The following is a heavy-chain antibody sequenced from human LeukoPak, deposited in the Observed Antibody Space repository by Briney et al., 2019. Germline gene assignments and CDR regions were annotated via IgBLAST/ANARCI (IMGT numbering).Heavy chain of an antibody. CDR3: ARGRYDFWSGYYDYYYYYYMDV. V-gene: IGHV4-34*01. D-gene: IGHD3-3*01. J-gene: IGHJ6*03. CDR2: INHSGST. CDR1: GGSFSGYY. Sequence: AETLSLTCAVSGGSFSGYYWSWIRQPPGKGLEWIGEINHSGSTNYNPSLKSRVTISVDTSKTQFSLKLSSVTAADTAVYYCARGRYDFWSGYYDYYYYYYMDVWGKGTTVTVSS.